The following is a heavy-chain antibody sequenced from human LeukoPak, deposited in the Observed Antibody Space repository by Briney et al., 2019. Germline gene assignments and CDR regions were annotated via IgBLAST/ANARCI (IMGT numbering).Heavy chain of an antibody. CDR3: ARDLIAAAGNFDY. J-gene: IGHJ4*02. D-gene: IGHD6-13*01. CDR1: GGTFSSYA. Sequence: GASVKVSCKASGGTFSSYAISWVRQAPGQGLEWMGGIIPIFGTANYAQKFQGRVTITTDESTSTAYMELSSLRSEDTAVYHCARDLIAAAGNFDYWGQGTLVTVSS. V-gene: IGHV1-69*05. CDR2: IIPIFGTA.